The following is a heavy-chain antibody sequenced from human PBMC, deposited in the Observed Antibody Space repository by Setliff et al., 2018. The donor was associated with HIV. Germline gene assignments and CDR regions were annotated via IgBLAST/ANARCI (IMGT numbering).Heavy chain of an antibody. D-gene: IGHD6-19*01. CDR3: ARCWYSSGWLPGPDAVDI. CDR2: VYYTGNT. CDR1: GGSINSNSYY. Sequence: PSETLSLSCNVSGGSINSNSYYWAWLRQPPGKGLQWIGSVYYTGNTISNPSLKSRLTMAVDTSKNQFSLNLTSVTAADTAVYYCARCWYSSGWLPGPDAVDIWGQGTMVTVSS. V-gene: IGHV4-39*07. J-gene: IGHJ3*02.